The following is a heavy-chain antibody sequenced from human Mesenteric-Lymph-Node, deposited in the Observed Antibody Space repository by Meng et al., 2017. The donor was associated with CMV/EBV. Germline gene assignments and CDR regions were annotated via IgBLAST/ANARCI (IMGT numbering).Heavy chain of an antibody. D-gene: IGHD3-9*01. CDR2: INHSGST. J-gene: IGHJ4*02. CDR1: GGSFSGYY. CDR3: ARGSSYDILTGYFDY. V-gene: IGHV4-34*01. Sequence: QGQLHQWGAGLVKPSGTLAGTCAVYGGSFSGYYWNWIRQSPEKGLEWIGEINHSGSTTYNPSFTSRIIISVDTSTNQISLKMSSVTAADTAVYYCARGSSYDILTGYFDYWGQGALVTVSS.